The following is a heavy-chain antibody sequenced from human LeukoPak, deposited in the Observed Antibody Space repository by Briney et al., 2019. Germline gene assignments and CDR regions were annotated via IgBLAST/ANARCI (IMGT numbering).Heavy chain of an antibody. CDR3: ARSYSDYDYFNNWFDP. J-gene: IGHJ5*02. Sequence: SGPTQAKPTQTLTLTCTFSGFSLSTSGVGVGWIRQPPGKALEWLALIYWNDDKRYSPSPKSRLTISKDTSKNQVVLTMTNMDPVDTATYYCARSYSDYDYFNNWFDPWGQGTLVTVSS. CDR1: GFSLSTSGVG. CDR2: IYWNDDK. D-gene: IGHD5-12*01. V-gene: IGHV2-5*01.